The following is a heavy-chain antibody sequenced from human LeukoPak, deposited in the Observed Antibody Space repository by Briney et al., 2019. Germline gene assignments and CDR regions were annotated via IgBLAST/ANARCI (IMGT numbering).Heavy chain of an antibody. D-gene: IGHD6-13*01. CDR3: AREIAAATHYYYGTDV. Sequence: SQTLSLTCAISGDSVSSNDAAWNWIRQSPSRGLEWLGRTYYRSKWYNDYAVSVKSRITINPDTSKNQFSLQLNSVTPEDTAVYYCAREIAAATHYYYGTDVWGQGTTVTVSS. CDR1: GDSVSSNDAA. J-gene: IGHJ6*02. CDR2: TYYRSKWYN. V-gene: IGHV6-1*01.